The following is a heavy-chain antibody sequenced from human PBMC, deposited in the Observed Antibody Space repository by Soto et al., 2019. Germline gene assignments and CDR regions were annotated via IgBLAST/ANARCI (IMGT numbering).Heavy chain of an antibody. CDR1: GFTFSSYA. CDR2: ISGSGGST. V-gene: IGHV3-23*01. Sequence: EVQLLESGGGLVQPGGSLRLSCAASGFTFSSYAMSWVRQAPGKGLEWVSAISGSGGSTYYADSVKGRFTISRDNSKNTLYLQMNSLRAEDTAVYYCAKDKSLDCGGDCYSRYWGQGNLVTVSS. J-gene: IGHJ4*02. D-gene: IGHD2-21*02. CDR3: AKDKSLDCGGDCYSRY.